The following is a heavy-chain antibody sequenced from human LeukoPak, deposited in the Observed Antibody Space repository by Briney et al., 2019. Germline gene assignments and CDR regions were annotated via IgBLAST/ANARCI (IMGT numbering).Heavy chain of an antibody. D-gene: IGHD6-19*01. Sequence: GESLKISCKGSGYSFTSYWIGWVRQMPGKGLDWMGIIYPGDSDTRYSPSFQGQVTISSDKSISTAYLQWSSLKASDTAMYYCAVSSGWDLPRFDYWGQGTLVTVSS. CDR3: AVSSGWDLPRFDY. J-gene: IGHJ4*02. CDR2: IYPGDSDT. V-gene: IGHV5-51*01. CDR1: GYSFTSYW.